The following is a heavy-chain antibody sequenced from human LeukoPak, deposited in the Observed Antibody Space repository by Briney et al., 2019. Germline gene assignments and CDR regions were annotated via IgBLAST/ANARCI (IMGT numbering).Heavy chain of an antibody. CDR3: ATSGGAAAGYHPDYYYYYGMDV. CDR2: ISGSGGST. D-gene: IGHD6-13*01. CDR1: GFTFSSYA. J-gene: IGHJ6*02. V-gene: IGHV3-23*01. Sequence: GGSLRLSCAASGFTFSSYAMSWVRQAPGKGLEWVSAISGSGGSTYYADSVKGRFTISRDNSKNTLYLQMNSLRAEDTAVYYCATSGGAAAGYHPDYYYYYGMDVWGQGTTVTVSS.